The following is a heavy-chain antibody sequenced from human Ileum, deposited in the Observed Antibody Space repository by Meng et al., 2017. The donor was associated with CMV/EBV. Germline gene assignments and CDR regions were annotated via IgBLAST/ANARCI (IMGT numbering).Heavy chain of an antibody. CDR1: GGSISSSSYY. J-gene: IGHJ4*02. Sequence: QLQLQESGPGLVKPSETLSLNCTGSGGSISSSSYYWGWIRQPPGKGLEWIGSIYYSGSTYYNPSLKSRVTISVDTSKNQFSLKLSSVTAADTAVYYCARVGAMVRGPHFDYWGQGTLVTVSS. CDR2: IYYSGST. D-gene: IGHD3-10*01. CDR3: ARVGAMVRGPHFDY. V-gene: IGHV4-39*07.